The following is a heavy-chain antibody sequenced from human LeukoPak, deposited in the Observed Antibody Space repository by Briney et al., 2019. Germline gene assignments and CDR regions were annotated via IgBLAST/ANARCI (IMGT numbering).Heavy chain of an antibody. D-gene: IGHD4-17*01. Sequence: GASVKVSCKASGYTFTGYYMHWVRQAPGQGLEWMGWINPNSGGTNYAQKLQGRVTMTTDTSTSTAYMELRSLRSDDTAVYYCARERPRYYGDYVPYFDYWGQGTLVTVSS. CDR3: ARERPRYYGDYVPYFDY. V-gene: IGHV1-2*02. CDR2: INPNSGGT. J-gene: IGHJ4*02. CDR1: GYTFTGYY.